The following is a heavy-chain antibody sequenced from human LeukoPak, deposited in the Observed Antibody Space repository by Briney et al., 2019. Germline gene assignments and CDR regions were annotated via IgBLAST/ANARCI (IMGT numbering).Heavy chain of an antibody. J-gene: IGHJ4*02. V-gene: IGHV3-48*03. D-gene: IGHD5-18*01. CDR3: ARGYSYGHDY. CDR1: GFTFSSYE. CDR2: ISSSGSTI. Sequence: GGSLRLSCAASGFTFSSYEMNWVRQAPGKGLEWVSYISSSGSTIYYADSVKGRFTISRDKAKNSLYLQMNRLRAEDTAVYYCARGYSYGHDYWGQGTLVTVSS.